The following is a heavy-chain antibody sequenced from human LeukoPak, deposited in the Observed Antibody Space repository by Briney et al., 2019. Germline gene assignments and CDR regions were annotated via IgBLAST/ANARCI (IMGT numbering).Heavy chain of an antibody. CDR3: AREAFTTYYDFWSGYSHYYYYGMDV. CDR2: TRNKANSYTT. V-gene: IGHV3-72*01. CDR1: GFTFSDHY. Sequence: PGGSLRLSCAASGFTFSDHYMDWVRQAPGKGLEWVGRTRNKANSYTTEYAASVKGRFTISRDDSKNSLYLQMNSLKTEDTAVYYCAREAFTTYYDFWSGYSHYYYYGMDVWGQGTTVTVSS. J-gene: IGHJ6*02. D-gene: IGHD3-3*01.